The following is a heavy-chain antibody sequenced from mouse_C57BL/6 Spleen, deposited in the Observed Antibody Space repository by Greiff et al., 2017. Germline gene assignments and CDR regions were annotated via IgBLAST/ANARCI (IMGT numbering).Heavy chain of an antibody. CDR3: ARSNCGSGWFAY. CDR1: GYAFSSYW. V-gene: IGHV1-80*01. J-gene: IGHJ3*01. D-gene: IGHD1-1*01. CDR2: ICPGDGDT. Sequence: QVQLQQSGAELVKPGASVKISCKASGYAFSSYWMNWVKQRPGKGLEWIGQICPGDGDTNYNGTFKGKATLTADKSSSTAYLQLSSLTSEDSAVYFGARSNCGSGWFAYWGQGTLVTVSA.